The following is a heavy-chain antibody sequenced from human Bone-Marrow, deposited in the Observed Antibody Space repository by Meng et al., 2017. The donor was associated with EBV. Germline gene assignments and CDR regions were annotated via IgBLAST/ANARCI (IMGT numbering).Heavy chain of an antibody. Sequence: QLPLLQSGAAVKKPGASVKLYCKASGYTFTDYYLHWVRQAPGEGLECMGRINPYNGGTIVDQKFKDRVTMTRDTSISTVYMEVKWLSYGDTAVYYCGRDGHSRTWSIASWGQGTLVTVSS. CDR3: GRDGHSRTWSIAS. D-gene: IGHD6-13*01. CDR1: GYTFTDYY. V-gene: IGHV1-2*06. J-gene: IGHJ5*02. CDR2: INPYNGGT.